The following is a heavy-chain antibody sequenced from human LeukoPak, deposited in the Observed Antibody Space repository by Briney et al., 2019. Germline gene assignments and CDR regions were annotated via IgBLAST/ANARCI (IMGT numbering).Heavy chain of an antibody. CDR2: IYYSGST. V-gene: IGHV4-61*01. D-gene: IGHD6-6*01. Sequence: PSETLSLTCTVSGGSISTSNYYWSWLRQPPGKGLEWIGYIYYSGSTNYNPSLKSRVTISVDTSKNQFSLKLSFVTAADTAVYYCARAENDIAAPTGLFDYWGQGTLVTVSS. J-gene: IGHJ4*02. CDR3: ARAENDIAAPTGLFDY. CDR1: GGSISTSNYY.